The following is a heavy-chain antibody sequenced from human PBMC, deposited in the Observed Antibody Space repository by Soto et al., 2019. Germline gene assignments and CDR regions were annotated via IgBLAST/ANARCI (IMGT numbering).Heavy chain of an antibody. Sequence: QVQLVQSGAEVKKPGASVKVSCKASGYDFIMHYIHWVRQAPGQGLEWMGVINPNGGTTNFAQRFQGRVTLTRDTSTSTVYMDLSSLRSEDTALYYCARGDRDGYRVWGQGTQVIVSS. CDR3: ARGDRDGYRV. CDR1: GYDFIMHY. J-gene: IGHJ4*02. CDR2: INPNGGTT. V-gene: IGHV1-46*01. D-gene: IGHD5-12*01.